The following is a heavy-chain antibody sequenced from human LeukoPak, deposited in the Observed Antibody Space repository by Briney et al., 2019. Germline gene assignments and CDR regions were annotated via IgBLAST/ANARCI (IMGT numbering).Heavy chain of an antibody. CDR1: GFTFSNYW. J-gene: IGHJ4*02. V-gene: IGHV3-7*03. Sequence: PGGSLRLSCAASGFTFSNYWMTWVRQAPGKGLEWVTNIKQDGSEKHYVDSVKGRFTISRDNAKNSLYLQMNSLRGEDTAVYYCARDSRTLPDWGQGTLVTVSS. CDR3: ARDSRTLPD. CDR2: IKQDGSEK. D-gene: IGHD2/OR15-2a*01.